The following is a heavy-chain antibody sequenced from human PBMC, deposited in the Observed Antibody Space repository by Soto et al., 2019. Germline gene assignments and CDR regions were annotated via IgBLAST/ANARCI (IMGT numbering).Heavy chain of an antibody. J-gene: IGHJ6*02. CDR2: IIPIFGTA. V-gene: IGHV1-69*01. CDR1: GGTFSSYA. Sequence: QVQLVQSGAEVKKPGSSVKVSCKASGGTFSSYAISWVRQAPGQGLEWMGGIIPIFGTANYAQKFQGRVTITADESTSTAYMELSSLRSEDTAVYYCAREGGIVGAPWDYYYYYGMDVWGQGTTVTVSS. D-gene: IGHD1-26*01. CDR3: AREGGIVGAPWDYYYYYGMDV.